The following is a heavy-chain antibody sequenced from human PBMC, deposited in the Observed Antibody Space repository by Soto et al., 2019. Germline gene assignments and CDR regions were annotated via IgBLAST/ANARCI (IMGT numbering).Heavy chain of an antibody. CDR2: INAGNGNT. Sequence: ASVKVSCKASGYTFTSYAMHWVRQAPGQRLEWMGWINAGNGNTKYSQKFQGRVTITRDTSASTAYMELSSLRSEDTAVYYCARDLGVWNYASQWLDPWGQGTLVTVSS. CDR3: ARDLGVWNYASQWLDP. CDR1: GYTFTSYA. D-gene: IGHD1-7*01. J-gene: IGHJ5*02. V-gene: IGHV1-3*01.